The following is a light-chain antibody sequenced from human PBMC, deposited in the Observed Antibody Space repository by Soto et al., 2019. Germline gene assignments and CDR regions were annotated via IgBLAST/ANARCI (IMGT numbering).Light chain of an antibody. CDR3: QQHGT. J-gene: IGKJ1*01. CDR1: QSVSSY. CDR2: DAS. V-gene: IGKV3-11*01. Sequence: EIVLTQSPATLSLSPGERATLSCRASQSVSSYLAWYQQKPGQAPRLLIYDASNRATGIPARFSGSGSGTDFTLTISSLEPEDFAVYYCQQHGTFGQGTKVDIK.